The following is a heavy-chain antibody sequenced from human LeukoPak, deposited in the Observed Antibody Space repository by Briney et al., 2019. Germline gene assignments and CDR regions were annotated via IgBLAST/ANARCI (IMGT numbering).Heavy chain of an antibody. CDR3: ARVPFDP. CDR2: ISYDGSNK. J-gene: IGHJ5*02. CDR1: GFTFSSYA. V-gene: IGHV3-30-3*01. Sequence: GGSLRLSCAASGFTFSSYAMHWVRQAPGKGLEWVAVISYDGSNKYYADSVKGRFSISRDNSKNTLYLQMNSLRAEDTAVYYCARVPFDPWGQGTLVTVSS.